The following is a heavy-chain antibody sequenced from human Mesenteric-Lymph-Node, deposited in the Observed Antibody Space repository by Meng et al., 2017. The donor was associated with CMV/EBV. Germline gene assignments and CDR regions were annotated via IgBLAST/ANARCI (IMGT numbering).Heavy chain of an antibody. CDR3: ARGGLSSYYYYGMDV. CDR1: GFTFDDYA. V-gene: IGHV3-9*01. CDR2: ISWNSGSI. D-gene: IGHD3-16*02. Sequence: GGSLRLSCAASGFTFDDYAMHWVRQAPGKGLEWVSGISWNSGSIGYADSVKGRFTISRDNAKNSLYLQMNSLRAEDTALYYCARGGLSSYYYYGMDVWGQGTTVTVSS. J-gene: IGHJ6*02.